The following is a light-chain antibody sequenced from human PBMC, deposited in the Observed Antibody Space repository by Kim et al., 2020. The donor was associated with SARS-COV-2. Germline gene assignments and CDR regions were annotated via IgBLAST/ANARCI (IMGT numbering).Light chain of an antibody. CDR2: GAS. CDR1: QSVSSSY. CDR3: QQYGRA. J-gene: IGKJ1*01. V-gene: IGKV3-20*01. Sequence: LSLSPGERVTLSCRASQSVSSSYLAWYQQKPGQAPRLLIYGASSRATGIPDRFSGSGSGTDFTLTISRLEPEDFAVYYCQQYGRAFGQGTKVDIK.